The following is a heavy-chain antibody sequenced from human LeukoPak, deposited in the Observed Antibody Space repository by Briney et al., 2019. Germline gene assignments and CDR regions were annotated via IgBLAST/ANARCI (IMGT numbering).Heavy chain of an antibody. D-gene: IGHD7-27*01. CDR1: GGSFSGYY. Sequence: PSETLSLTCAVYGGSFSGYYWSWIRQPPGKGLEWIGEINHSGSTNYNPSLKSRVTISVDTSKNQFSLKLSSVTAADTAVYYCASRSRNWANRKTYYFDYWSQGTLVTVSS. V-gene: IGHV4-34*01. CDR2: INHSGST. J-gene: IGHJ4*02. CDR3: ASRSRNWANRKTYYFDY.